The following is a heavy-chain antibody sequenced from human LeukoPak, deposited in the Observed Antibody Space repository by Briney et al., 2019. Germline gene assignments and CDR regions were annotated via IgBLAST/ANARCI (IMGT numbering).Heavy chain of an antibody. CDR1: GFTFSSYA. CDR2: ISGSGGST. Sequence: TGGSLRLSCAASGFTFSSYAIRWVRQAPGKGLEWVSAISGSGGSTYYADSVKGRFTISRDNSKNTLYLQMNSLRAEDTAVYYCAKLRQQLVQDYWGQGTLVTVSS. D-gene: IGHD6-13*01. J-gene: IGHJ4*02. V-gene: IGHV3-23*01. CDR3: AKLRQQLVQDY.